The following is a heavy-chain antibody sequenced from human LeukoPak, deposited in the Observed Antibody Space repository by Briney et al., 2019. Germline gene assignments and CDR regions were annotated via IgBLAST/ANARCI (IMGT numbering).Heavy chain of an antibody. V-gene: IGHV1-2*02. CDR1: GYIFSDYY. J-gene: IGHJ4*02. CDR2: INPNSGDT. D-gene: IGHD3-22*01. CDR3: ARDPHSRVEFDY. Sequence: ASVKVSRKASGYIFSDYYLHWVRQAPGQGLEWMGWINPNSGDTRYSQKFQARVSMTRDTSISTAYMELSTLRSDDTAVYFCARDPHSRVEFDYWGQGTLVTVSS.